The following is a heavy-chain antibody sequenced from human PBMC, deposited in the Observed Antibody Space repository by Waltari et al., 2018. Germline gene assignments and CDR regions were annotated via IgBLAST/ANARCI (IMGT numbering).Heavy chain of an antibody. V-gene: IGHV3-21*01. CDR3: ARGGRAMEAFDI. CDR1: GFTFSSSS. Sequence: VQLVESGGGLVKPGGSLRLSCSASGFTFSSSSMNSLRQAPGKGLEWVSSISSSSSYIYYADSVKGRFTIYRDNAKNSLYLQMNSLRAEDTAVYYCARGGRAMEAFDIWGQGTMVTVSS. J-gene: IGHJ3*02. CDR2: ISSSSSYI. D-gene: IGHD5-18*01.